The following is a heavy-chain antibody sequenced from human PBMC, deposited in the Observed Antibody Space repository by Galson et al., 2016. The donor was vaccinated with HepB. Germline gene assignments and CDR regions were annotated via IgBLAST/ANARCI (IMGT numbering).Heavy chain of an antibody. CDR1: GSTLNELS. Sequence: SCKVSGSTLNELSIHWVRQAPGKGLEWMGGFDPEGGKMIYAQRFRGRVTMTEDTSTDTAYMELSSLRSEDTAIYYCTSAPLLPYGTNVRGWFDPWGQGTLVIVSS. CDR2: FDPEGGKM. V-gene: IGHV1-24*01. CDR3: TSAPLLPYGTNVRGWFDP. D-gene: IGHD4-17*01. J-gene: IGHJ5*02.